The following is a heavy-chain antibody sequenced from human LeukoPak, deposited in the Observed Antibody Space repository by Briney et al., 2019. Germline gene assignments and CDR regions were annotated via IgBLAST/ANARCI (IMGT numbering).Heavy chain of an antibody. D-gene: IGHD2-15*01. CDR3: ARRRGGTWGNFDS. Sequence: GGSLRLSCTASGLTFIMHAMSWVRQAPGKGLEWVSAISDSGGDTYLDSVKGRFTISRDNSRNTVYLKMNNLRPEDTALYYCARRRGGTWGNFDSWGQGTLVTVSS. V-gene: IGHV3-23*01. J-gene: IGHJ4*02. CDR1: GLTFIMHA. CDR2: ISDSGGDT.